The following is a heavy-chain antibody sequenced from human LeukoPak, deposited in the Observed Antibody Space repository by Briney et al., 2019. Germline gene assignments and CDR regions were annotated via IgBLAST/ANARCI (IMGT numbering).Heavy chain of an antibody. D-gene: IGHD6-13*01. CDR1: GYSFTSYW. CDR2: IYPGDSDT. V-gene: IGHV5-51*01. J-gene: IGHJ4*02. Sequence: GESLRISCKGSGYSFTSYWIGWVRQMPGKGLEWMGIIYPGDSDTRYSPSFQGQVTISADKSISTAYLQWGSLKASDTAMYYCARPVSIAAAGPVDYWGQGTLVTVSS. CDR3: ARPVSIAAAGPVDY.